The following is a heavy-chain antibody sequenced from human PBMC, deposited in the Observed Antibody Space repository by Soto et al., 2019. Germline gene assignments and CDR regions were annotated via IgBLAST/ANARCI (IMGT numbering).Heavy chain of an antibody. J-gene: IGHJ6*02. D-gene: IGHD3-10*01. CDR1: GFTFSSYA. CDR3: AKDPRGFGGFGGSMDV. Sequence: EGQLLESGGGLVQPGGSLGLSCAASGFTFSSYAMSWVRQAPGKGLEWVSSISISATDTKYADSVKGRFTISRDNFRNTIYLQMNSRRAEDTAVYYCAKDPRGFGGFGGSMDVWGQGTTITVSS. CDR2: ISISATDT. V-gene: IGHV3-23*01.